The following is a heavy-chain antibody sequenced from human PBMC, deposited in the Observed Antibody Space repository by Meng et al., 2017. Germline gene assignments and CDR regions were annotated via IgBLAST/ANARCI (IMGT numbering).Heavy chain of an antibody. D-gene: IGHD6-13*01. CDR2: INPNSGGT. J-gene: IGHJ4*02. CDR3: ARDEDISAAGKLFGDY. Sequence: ASVKVSCKASGYTFTNYYIHWVRQAPGQGLEWMGRINPNSGGTKFAQKFQGRVTMTGDTSISTAYMELSGLRSDDTAMYYCARDEDISAAGKLFGDYWGQGTLVTVSS. V-gene: IGHV1-2*06. CDR1: GYTFTNYY.